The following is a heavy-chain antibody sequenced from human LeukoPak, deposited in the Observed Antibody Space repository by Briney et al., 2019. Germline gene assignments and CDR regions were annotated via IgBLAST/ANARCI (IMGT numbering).Heavy chain of an antibody. CDR3: ARGPRLGLIPQLAHGNWFDP. CDR1: GYTFTSYD. Sequence: ASVKVSCKASGYTFTSYDINWVRQATGQGLEWMGWMNPNSGNTGYAQKFQGRVTITRNTSISTAYMELSSLRSEDTAVYYCARGPRLGLIPQLAHGNWFDPWGQGTLVTVSS. J-gene: IGHJ5*02. D-gene: IGHD3-16*01. V-gene: IGHV1-8*03. CDR2: MNPNSGNT.